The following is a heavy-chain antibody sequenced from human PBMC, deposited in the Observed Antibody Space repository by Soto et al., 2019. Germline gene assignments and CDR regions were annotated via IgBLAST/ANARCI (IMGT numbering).Heavy chain of an antibody. CDR1: GYTFTGYF. J-gene: IGHJ4*02. D-gene: IGHD3-16*02. CDR2: INPNSGAT. V-gene: IGHV1-2*02. Sequence: GASVKVSCKASGYTFTGYFMHWVRQAPGQGLEWMGWINPNSGATKYAQKFQGRVTLSRDTSISTAYMELSGLRSDDTAVYYCARGKLSDYVWGSYRYHFDYWGQGTVVTVSS. CDR3: ARGKLSDYVWGSYRYHFDY.